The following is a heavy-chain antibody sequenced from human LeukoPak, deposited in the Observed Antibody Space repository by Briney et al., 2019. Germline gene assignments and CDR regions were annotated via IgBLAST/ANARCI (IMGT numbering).Heavy chain of an antibody. CDR1: GYSITSSSW. Sequence: PSDTLSLTCAVSGYSITSSSWWGWIRQPPGKGLEWIGYIYHSGTTYYNPSLQSRVTMSVDTSKNQFSLKLSSVTAVDMAVYYCARKENVYYYFDYWGQGTLVTVSS. J-gene: IGHJ4*02. CDR3: ARKENVYYYFDY. V-gene: IGHV4-28*01. CDR2: IYHSGTT. D-gene: IGHD3-10*01.